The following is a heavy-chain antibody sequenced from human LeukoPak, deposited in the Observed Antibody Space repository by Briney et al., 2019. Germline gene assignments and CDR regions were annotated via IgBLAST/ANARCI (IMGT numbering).Heavy chain of an antibody. J-gene: IGHJ5*02. V-gene: IGHV4-59*08. CDR3: ARHMSSTSSTPYNWFDP. Sequence: SETLSLTCTVSGGSISSYYWSWIRQPPGKGLEWIGYIYYSGSTNYNPSLKSRVTISVDTSKSQFSLKLSSVTAADMAVYYCARHMSSTSSTPYNWFDPWGQGTLVTVSS. CDR1: GGSISSYY. CDR2: IYYSGST. D-gene: IGHD2-2*01.